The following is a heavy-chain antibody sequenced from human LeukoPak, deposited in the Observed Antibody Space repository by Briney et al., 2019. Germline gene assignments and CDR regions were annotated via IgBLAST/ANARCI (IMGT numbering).Heavy chain of an antibody. CDR3: ARVGYSSSPDGY. CDR1: GGTFSSYA. V-gene: IGHV1-69*05. CDR2: IIPTFGTA. Sequence: SVKVSCKASGGTFSSYAVSWVRQAPGQGLEWMGRIIPTFGTANYAQKFQGRVTITTDESTSTAYMELSSLRSEDTAVYYCARVGYSSSPDGYWGQGTLVTVSS. D-gene: IGHD6-13*01. J-gene: IGHJ4*02.